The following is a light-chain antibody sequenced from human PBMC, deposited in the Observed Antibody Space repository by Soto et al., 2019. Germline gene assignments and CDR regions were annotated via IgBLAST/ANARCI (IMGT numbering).Light chain of an antibody. V-gene: IGKV3-15*01. Sequence: ETVMTQSPATLSVSPGEGAVLSCRASQSVSSYLAWYQQRPGQAPRLLIYGASTRATGIPTRFSSSGSGTEFTLTIGSLQSEDSAVYYCQQYKDWPKTFGQGTKVEIK. J-gene: IGKJ1*01. CDR1: QSVSSY. CDR2: GAS. CDR3: QQYKDWPKT.